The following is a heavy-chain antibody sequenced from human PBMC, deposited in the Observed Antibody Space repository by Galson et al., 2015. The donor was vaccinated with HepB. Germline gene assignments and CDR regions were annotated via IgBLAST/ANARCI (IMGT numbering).Heavy chain of an antibody. J-gene: IGHJ3*02. D-gene: IGHD3-3*01. CDR2: IYPGDSDT. CDR1: GYSFTSYW. V-gene: IGHV5-51*01. CDR3: ACSRRGLEWLFISDAFDI. Sequence: QSGAEVKKPGESLRISCKGSGYSFTSYWIGWVRQMPGKGLEWMGIIYPGDSDTRYSPSFQGQVTISADKSISTAYLQWSSLKASDTAMYYCACSRRGLEWLFISDAFDIWGQGTMVTVSS.